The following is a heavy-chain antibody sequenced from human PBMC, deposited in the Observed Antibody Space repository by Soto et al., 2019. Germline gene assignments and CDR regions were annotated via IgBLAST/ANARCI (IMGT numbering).Heavy chain of an antibody. D-gene: IGHD2-2*02. Sequence: SETLSLTCTVSGGSISSGGYYWSWIRQHPGKGLEWIGYIYYSGSTYYNPSLKSRVTISVDTSKNQFSLKLSSVTAADTAVYYCATLYCSSTSCYRTWFDPWGQGTLVTVSS. CDR3: ATLYCSSTSCYRTWFDP. V-gene: IGHV4-31*03. J-gene: IGHJ5*02. CDR2: IYYSGST. CDR1: GGSISSGGYY.